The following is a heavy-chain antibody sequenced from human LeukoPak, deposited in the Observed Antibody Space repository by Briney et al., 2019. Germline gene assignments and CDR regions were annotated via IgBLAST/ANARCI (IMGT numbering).Heavy chain of an antibody. CDR2: IWYDGSNK. D-gene: IGHD2-15*01. CDR1: GFTFSSYG. V-gene: IGHV3-33*01. J-gene: IGHJ4*02. CDR3: ARDQDEDEKSGFDY. Sequence: GRSLRLSCAASGFTFSSYGMHWVRQAPGKGLEWVAVIWYDGSNKYYADSVKGRFTISRDNSKNTLYLQMNSLRAKDTAVYYCARDQDEDEKSGFDYWGQGTLVTVSS.